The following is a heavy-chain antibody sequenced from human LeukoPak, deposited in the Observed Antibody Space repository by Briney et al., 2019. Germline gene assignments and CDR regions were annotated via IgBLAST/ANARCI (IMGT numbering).Heavy chain of an antibody. Sequence: SETLSLTCTVSGGSISTYYWSWIRQPPGKGLEWIGYVYYSGTTNYKNKSSLKSRDTISVDTSKNQFSLRLSSVTAADTAVYYCARSDRDLWYFDLWGRGTLVTVSS. V-gene: IGHV4-59*01. CDR2: VYYSGTT. CDR3: ARSDRDLWYFDL. CDR1: GGSISTYY. J-gene: IGHJ2*01.